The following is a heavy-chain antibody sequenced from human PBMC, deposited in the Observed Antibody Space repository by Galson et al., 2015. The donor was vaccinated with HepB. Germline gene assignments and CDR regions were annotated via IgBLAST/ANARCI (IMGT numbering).Heavy chain of an antibody. CDR1: GSILSSYS. CDR3: ATNTPAAVMRASGMDV. J-gene: IGHJ6*02. CDR2: MSSSTNYI. D-gene: IGHD2-2*01. V-gene: IGHV3-21*01. Sequence: SLRLSCAASGSILSSYSMNWVRQAPGKGLEWVSSMSSSTNYIYYADSVTGRFTVSIDNAKNSLFLQMNNLRAEDTAVYYCATNTPAAVMRASGMDVWGQGTAVTVSS.